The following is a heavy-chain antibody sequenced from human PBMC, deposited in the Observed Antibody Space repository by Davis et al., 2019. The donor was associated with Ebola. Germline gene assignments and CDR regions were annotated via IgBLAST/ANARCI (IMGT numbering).Heavy chain of an antibody. CDR1: GYTLTELS. CDR3: ATGYGSGSYYTSRWDY. D-gene: IGHD3-10*01. Sequence: ASVKVSCKVSGYTLTELSMHWVRQAPGKGLEWMGGFDPEDGETIYAQKFQGRVTMTEDTSTDTAYMELSSLRSEDTAVYYCATGYGSGSYYTSRWDYWGQGTLVTVSS. J-gene: IGHJ4*02. V-gene: IGHV1-24*01. CDR2: FDPEDGET.